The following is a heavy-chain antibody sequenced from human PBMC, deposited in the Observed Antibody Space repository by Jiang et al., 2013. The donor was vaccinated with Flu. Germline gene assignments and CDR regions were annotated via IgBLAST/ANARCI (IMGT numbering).Heavy chain of an antibody. CDR2: IYYSGFT. CDR1: GGSLSGHY. V-gene: IGHV4-59*11. CDR3: ARGANWFDP. J-gene: IGHJ5*02. D-gene: IGHD2-8*01. Sequence: SLICSVSGGSLSGHYWSWLRQAPGKGPELIGYIYYSGFTKSSPSLSGRATISIDTSKNQLSLELRSVTAEDSAVYYCARGANWFDPWGRGTQVTVSS.